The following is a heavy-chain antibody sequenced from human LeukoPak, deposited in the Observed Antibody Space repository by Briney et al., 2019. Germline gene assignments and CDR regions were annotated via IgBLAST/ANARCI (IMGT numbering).Heavy chain of an antibody. CDR1: GFSFSNYW. Sequence: GGSLRLSCAASGFSFSNYWMSWVRQSPEKGLEWVANIKEDGSARYYVDSVKGRFTISRDNAKNSLSLQMNSLGTDDTAVYYCARDVRGALDYWGQGTLVTVSS. CDR3: ARDVRGALDY. J-gene: IGHJ4*02. CDR2: IKEDGSAR. D-gene: IGHD1-26*01. V-gene: IGHV3-7*03.